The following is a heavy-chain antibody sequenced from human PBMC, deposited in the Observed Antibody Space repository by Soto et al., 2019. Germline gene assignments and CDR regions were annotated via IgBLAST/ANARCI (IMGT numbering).Heavy chain of an antibody. V-gene: IGHV6-1*01. J-gene: IGHJ6*02. D-gene: IGHD6-19*01. Sequence: SQTLSLTRAISGDSVSSNSAAWNWIRQSPSRGLKWLGRTYYRSKWYNDYAVSVKSRITINPDTSKNQFSLQLNSVTPEDTAVYYCARGYSSGWYVHSYYYYYGMDVWGQGTTVTVSS. CDR3: ARGYSSGWYVHSYYYYYGMDV. CDR1: GDSVSSNSAA. CDR2: TYYRSKWYN.